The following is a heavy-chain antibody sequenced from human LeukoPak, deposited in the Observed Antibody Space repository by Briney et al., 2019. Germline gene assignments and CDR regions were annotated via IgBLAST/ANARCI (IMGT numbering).Heavy chain of an antibody. CDR2: IYYSGST. CDR1: GGSISSHY. J-gene: IGHJ5*02. V-gene: IGHV4-59*11. Sequence: PSETLSLTCTVSGGSISSHYWTWIRQPPGKALEWIGYIYYSGSTIYNPSLKSRVTISVDTSKNQFSLKLSSVTAADTAVYYCASISGIASSGNWFDPWGQGTLVTV. D-gene: IGHD6-13*01. CDR3: ASISGIASSGNWFDP.